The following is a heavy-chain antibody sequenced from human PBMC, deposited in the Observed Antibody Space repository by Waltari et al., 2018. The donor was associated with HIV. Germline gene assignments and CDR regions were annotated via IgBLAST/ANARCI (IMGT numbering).Heavy chain of an antibody. CDR3: ARRQRSGSYSRGFDS. CDR2: IYFSGDT. Sequence: QVQLQESGPGLVKPSQTLSLTCVVSGGSINNGNYYWNWIRQPAGKRPEWIGHIYFSGDTNYNPSLKSRLTISGDTSKNQFSLKLSSVTAADTAVYYCARRQRSGSYSRGFDSWGQGALVTVSS. V-gene: IGHV4-61*02. D-gene: IGHD1-26*01. J-gene: IGHJ4*02. CDR1: GGSINNGNYY.